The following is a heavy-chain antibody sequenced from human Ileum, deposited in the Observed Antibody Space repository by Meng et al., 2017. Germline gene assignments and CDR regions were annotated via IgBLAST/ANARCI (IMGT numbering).Heavy chain of an antibody. V-gene: IGHV4-61*08. J-gene: IGHJ4*02. CDR3: ARDHWGSLDY. D-gene: IGHD7-27*01. CDR2: AGT. Sequence: QGQLQESGPGLGSPSDTLSLICTFSGGSVSTGDYQWGWIRQPPGKGLEWIGYAGTNYNPSLKSRVTISVDTSKRQFSLKLTSVTAADTAVYYCARDHWGSLDYWGQGILVTVSS. CDR1: GGSVSTGDYQ.